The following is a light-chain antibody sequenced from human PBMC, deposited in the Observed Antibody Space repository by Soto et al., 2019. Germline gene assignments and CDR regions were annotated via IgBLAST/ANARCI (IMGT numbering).Light chain of an antibody. CDR2: KAS. V-gene: IGKV1-5*03. CDR3: QQYSSSPRT. J-gene: IGKJ1*01. CDR1: ERIGSW. Sequence: DVRMTQSPSTLSASVGDIVTITCRASERIGSWLAWYQLKPGTVPKLLIYKASTLTKGVTSTFSGSGSGTEFNLTINRLQPDDFAAYYCQQYSSSPRTFGQGTKVDIK.